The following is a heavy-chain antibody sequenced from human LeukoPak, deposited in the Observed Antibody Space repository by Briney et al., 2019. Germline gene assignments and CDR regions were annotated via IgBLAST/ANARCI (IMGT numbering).Heavy chain of an antibody. CDR3: SRGGVTTIAQYDY. CDR1: GGSIISYF. Sequence: SETLSLTCTVSGGSIISYFWSWIRQPPGKGPEWIGYIFDSGTTNYNPSTNYNPSLKSRVTVSLDTSKNHFSLKLSSVTAADTAVYFCSRGGVTTIAQYDYWGQGILVTVSS. V-gene: IGHV4-59*01. CDR2: IFDSGTTNYNPST. D-gene: IGHD5-12*01. J-gene: IGHJ4*02.